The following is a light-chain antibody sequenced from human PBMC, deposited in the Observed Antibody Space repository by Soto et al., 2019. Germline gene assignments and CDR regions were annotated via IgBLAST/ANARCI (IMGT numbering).Light chain of an antibody. J-gene: IGLJ3*02. CDR3: CSYVGSYTWV. V-gene: IGLV2-11*01. CDR2: DVS. CDR1: SSDVGGYNY. Sequence: QSALTQPRSVSGSPGQSVTISCTGTSSDVGGYNYVSWYQQHPGKAPKLMIYDVSKRPSGVPDRFSGSKSGNTASLTISGLNAEDEADYYCCSYVGSYTWVFGGGTKLTVL.